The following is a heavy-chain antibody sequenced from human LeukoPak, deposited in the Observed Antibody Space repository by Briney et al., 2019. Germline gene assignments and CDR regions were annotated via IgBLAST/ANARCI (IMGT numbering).Heavy chain of an antibody. CDR2: IHCSGST. D-gene: IGHD3-10*01. CDR3: ARRVPITMVRGVIGDYFDY. CDR1: GGSISSSSYY. J-gene: IGHJ4*02. Sequence: SETLSLTCTVSGGSISSSSYYWGWIRQPPGKGLEWIGSIHCSGSTYYNPSLKSRVTISVDTSKNQFSLKLSSVTAADTAVYYCARRVPITMVRGVIGDYFDYWGQGTLVTVSS. V-gene: IGHV4-39*01.